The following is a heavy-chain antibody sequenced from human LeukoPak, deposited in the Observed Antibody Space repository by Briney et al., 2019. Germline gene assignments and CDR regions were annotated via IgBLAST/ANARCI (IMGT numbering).Heavy chain of an antibody. CDR2: IYYSGST. CDR3: ARVMGYCTNGVCYAYWYFDL. CDR1: GGSISSSSYY. V-gene: IGHV4-39*07. D-gene: IGHD2-8*01. Sequence: SETLSLTCTVSGGSISSSSYYWGWIRQPPGTGLEWIGSIYYSGSTYYNPSLKSRVTISVDTSKNQFSLKLSSVTAADTAVYYCARVMGYCTNGVCYAYWYFDLWGRGTLVTVSS. J-gene: IGHJ2*01.